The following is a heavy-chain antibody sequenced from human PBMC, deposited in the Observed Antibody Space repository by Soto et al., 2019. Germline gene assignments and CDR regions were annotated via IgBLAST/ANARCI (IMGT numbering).Heavy chain of an antibody. J-gene: IGHJ4*02. D-gene: IGHD3-10*01. V-gene: IGHV1-18*01. CDR2: ISTYNGNT. Sequence: QVQLVQSGAEVKKPGASVKVSCKASGYTFTSYGISWVRQAPGQGLEWMGWISTYNGNTKYAQKLQGRVTMTTDTAQSTAYMELRSVRSDDTAVFYCAREMVRGVGSDYWGQGTLVTVSS. CDR3: AREMVRGVGSDY. CDR1: GYTFTSYG.